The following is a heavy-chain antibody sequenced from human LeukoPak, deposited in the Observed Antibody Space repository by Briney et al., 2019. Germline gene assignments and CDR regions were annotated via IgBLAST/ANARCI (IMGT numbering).Heavy chain of an antibody. D-gene: IGHD1-7*01. J-gene: IGHJ5*02. Sequence: NPSETLSLTCTVSGGSISSGGYYWSWIRQPPGKGLEWIGEINHSGSTNYNPSLKSRVTISVDTSKNQFSLKLSSVTAADTAVYYCARARNTSITGTTGPTKWFDPWGQGTLVTVSS. CDR1: GGSISSGGYY. V-gene: IGHV4-39*07. CDR3: ARARNTSITGTTGPTKWFDP. CDR2: INHSGST.